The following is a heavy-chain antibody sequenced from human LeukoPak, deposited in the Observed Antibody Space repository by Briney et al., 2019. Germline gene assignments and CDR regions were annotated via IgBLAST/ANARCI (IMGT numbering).Heavy chain of an antibody. D-gene: IGHD1-26*01. CDR2: IYYSGST. J-gene: IGHJ4*02. CDR1: GGSISSSSYY. CDR3: ARRFRSGSDTN. Sequence: SETLSLTCTVSGGSISSSSYYWGWIRQPPGKGLEWIGSIYYSGSTYYNPSLKSRVTISVDTSKNQFSLKLSSVTAADTAVYYCARRFRSGSDTNWGQGTLVTVYS. V-gene: IGHV4-39*01.